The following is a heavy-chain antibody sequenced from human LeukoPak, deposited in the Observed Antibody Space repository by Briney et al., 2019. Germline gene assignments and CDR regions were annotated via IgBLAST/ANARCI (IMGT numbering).Heavy chain of an antibody. Sequence: ASVKVSCKASGYTFTGYYMHWVRQAPGQGLEWMGWINPNSGGTNYAQKFQGRVTMTTDTSTSTAYMELRSLRSDDTAVYYCASGVGYCSGGSCYTFGYWGQGTLVTVSS. J-gene: IGHJ4*02. V-gene: IGHV1-2*02. CDR1: GYTFTGYY. D-gene: IGHD2-15*01. CDR3: ASGVGYCSGGSCYTFGY. CDR2: INPNSGGT.